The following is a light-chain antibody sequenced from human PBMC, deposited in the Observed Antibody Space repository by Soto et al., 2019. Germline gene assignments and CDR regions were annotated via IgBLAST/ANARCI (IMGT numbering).Light chain of an antibody. CDR1: PNLSRN. J-gene: IGKJ2*01. Sequence: EMGMTQYPATLYVSPGERDTLSCRARPNLSRNVAWYPQQPGQAPRLHIFYASTRATGIPARFSDSGSGTVFTLAISNLQSEDFAGYDCQQYDKWPHTFGQGTKREIK. CDR2: YAS. CDR3: QQYDKWPHT. V-gene: IGKV3-15*01.